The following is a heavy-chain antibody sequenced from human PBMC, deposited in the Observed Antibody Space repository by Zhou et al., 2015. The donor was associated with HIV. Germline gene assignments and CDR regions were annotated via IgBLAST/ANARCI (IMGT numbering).Heavy chain of an antibody. CDR1: GGTFSSYA. V-gene: IGHV1-69*01. CDR2: IIPIFGTA. Sequence: QVQLVQSGAEVKKPGSSVKVSCKASGGTFSSYAISWVRQAPGQGLEWMGGIIPIFGTANYAQKFQGRVTITADESTSTAYMELSSLRSEDTAVYYCARYPLITMVQGDRYFDLWGRGTLVTVSS. D-gene: IGHD3-10*01. CDR3: ARYPLITMVQGDRYFDL. J-gene: IGHJ2*01.